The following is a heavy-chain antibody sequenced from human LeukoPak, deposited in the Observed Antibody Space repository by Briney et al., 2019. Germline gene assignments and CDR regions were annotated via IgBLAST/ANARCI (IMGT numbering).Heavy chain of an antibody. Sequence: GRSLRLSCEASGFTFSSYAMHWVRQAPGKELEWVAAISDDGNNKHYADSVKGRFTIFRDNSKNTLYLHMNSLRNEDTAVYYCASVDDLDAFAMWGQGTMVTVSS. CDR3: ASVDDLDAFAM. D-gene: IGHD5-12*01. V-gene: IGHV3-30*04. J-gene: IGHJ3*02. CDR1: GFTFSSYA. CDR2: ISDDGNNK.